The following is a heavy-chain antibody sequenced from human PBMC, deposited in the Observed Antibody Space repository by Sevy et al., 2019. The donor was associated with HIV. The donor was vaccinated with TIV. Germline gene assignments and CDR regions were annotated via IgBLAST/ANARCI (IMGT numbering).Heavy chain of an antibody. Sequence: ASVKVSCKASGYTFTGYYMNWVRQAPGQGLEWMGWINPNSSDTQYSEKFQGRVTMTRDMSNSTAYMQLSSLRSDDTAVYYCARDFLAVTSIPSDAFDIWGQGTMVTVSS. V-gene: IGHV1-2*02. CDR2: INPNSSDT. J-gene: IGHJ3*02. CDR1: GYTFTGYY. CDR3: ARDFLAVTSIPSDAFDI. D-gene: IGHD2-21*02.